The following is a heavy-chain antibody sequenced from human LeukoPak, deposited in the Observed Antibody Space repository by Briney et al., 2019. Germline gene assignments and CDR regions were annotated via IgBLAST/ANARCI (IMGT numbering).Heavy chain of an antibody. CDR3: ASAPRDCSGGSCFDFDY. J-gene: IGHJ4*02. Sequence: SETLSLTCTVSGGSISSYYWSWIRQPPGKGLEWIGYIYYSGSTNYNPSLKSRVTISVDTSKNQFPLKLSSVTAADTAVYYCASAPRDCSGGSCFDFDYWGQGTLVTVSS. CDR2: IYYSGST. D-gene: IGHD2-15*01. CDR1: GGSISSYY. V-gene: IGHV4-59*01.